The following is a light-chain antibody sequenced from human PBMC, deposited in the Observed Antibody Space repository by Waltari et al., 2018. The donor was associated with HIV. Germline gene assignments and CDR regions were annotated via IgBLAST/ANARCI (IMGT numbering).Light chain of an antibody. CDR1: SPTIGAGFD. Sequence: QYVLTPPPSVSGAPGQRVTISCTGNSPTIGAGFDVPWYQQLPETAPKLLIYGDTNRPSGVPDRFSGSKSGTSASLAITGLQAEDEADYYCQSYDSGLSVVFGGGTKLTVL. J-gene: IGLJ3*02. CDR2: GDT. CDR3: QSYDSGLSVV. V-gene: IGLV1-40*01.